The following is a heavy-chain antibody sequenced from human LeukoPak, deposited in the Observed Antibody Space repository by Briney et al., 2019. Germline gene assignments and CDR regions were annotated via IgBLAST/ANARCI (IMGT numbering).Heavy chain of an antibody. CDR1: GFTFSSYW. CDR3: ARGPVTADYYFDY. J-gene: IGHJ4*02. V-gene: IGHV3-74*01. CDR2: INSDGSST. Sequence: GGSLRLSCAASGFTFSSYWMHWVRQAPGKGLVWVSRINSDGSSTTYVDSVEGRFTISRDNAKNTLYLQMNSLRAEDTAVYYCARGPVTADYYFDYWGQGTLVTVSS. D-gene: IGHD2-21*02.